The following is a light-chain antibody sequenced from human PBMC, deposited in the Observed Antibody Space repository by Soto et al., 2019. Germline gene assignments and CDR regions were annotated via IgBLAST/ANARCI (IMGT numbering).Light chain of an antibody. V-gene: IGKV3-15*01. CDR3: QQYKNWPL. CDR1: QSVSSY. CDR2: GAS. Sequence: ESVVRPSPATLSFSPGDRAPLPCTASQSVSSYLAWYQQKPGQAPRLLLYGASTRATGIPVRFSGSGFGTEFTLTISSLQSEDFAVYYCQQYKNWPLVGQGTRLEIK. J-gene: IGKJ5*01.